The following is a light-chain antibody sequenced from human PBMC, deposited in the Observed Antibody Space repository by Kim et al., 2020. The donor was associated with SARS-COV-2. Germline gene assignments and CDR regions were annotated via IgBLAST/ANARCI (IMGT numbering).Light chain of an antibody. Sequence: GQSITISCTGTSSDVGGYTYVSWYQQHPGKVPKLMLYDVSNRPSGVSNRFSGSKSGNTASLTISGLQAEDEADYYCSSYTSIATVVFGGGTQLTVL. J-gene: IGLJ2*01. CDR2: DVS. CDR3: SSYTSIATVV. V-gene: IGLV2-14*03. CDR1: SSDVGGYTY.